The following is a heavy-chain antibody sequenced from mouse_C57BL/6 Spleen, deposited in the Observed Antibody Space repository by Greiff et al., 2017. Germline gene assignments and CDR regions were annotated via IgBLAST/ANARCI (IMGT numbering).Heavy chain of an antibody. J-gene: IGHJ4*01. D-gene: IGHD1-1*01. CDR3: ARGVYYYGSSGAMDY. V-gene: IGHV1-55*01. CDR1: GYTFTSYW. Sequence: VQLQQPGAELVKPGASVKMSCKASGYTFTSYWITWVKQRPGQGLEWIGDIYPGSGSTNYNEKFKSKATLTVDTSSSTAYMQLSSLTSEDSAVYYCARGVYYYGSSGAMDYWGQGTSVTVSS. CDR2: IYPGSGST.